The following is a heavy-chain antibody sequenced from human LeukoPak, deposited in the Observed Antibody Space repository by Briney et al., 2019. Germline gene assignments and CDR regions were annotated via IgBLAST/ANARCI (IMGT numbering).Heavy chain of an antibody. CDR1: GGSFSGYY. CDR3: AAAPILRGEGGEHYKYGMDV. Sequence: SETLSLTCAVYGGSFSGYYWSWIRQPPGKGLEWIGEINHSGSTNYNPSLKSRVTISADTFKNHFSLIVTSLTAADTAVYYCAAAPILRGEGGEHYKYGMDVWGQGTTVIVSS. D-gene: IGHD2-2*02. J-gene: IGHJ6*02. CDR2: INHSGST. V-gene: IGHV4-34*01.